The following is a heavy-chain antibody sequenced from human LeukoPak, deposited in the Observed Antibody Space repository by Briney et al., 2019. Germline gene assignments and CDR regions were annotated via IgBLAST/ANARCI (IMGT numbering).Heavy chain of an antibody. Sequence: PGGSLRLSCSASGFTFSSYAIHWVRQAPGKGLVWVSRTNNDGSRTNYADSVKGRFTISRDNAKNTLYLQMNSLRAEDTAVYYCARGTGGRDDYWGQGTLVTVSS. D-gene: IGHD3-10*01. V-gene: IGHV3-74*01. CDR1: GFTFSSYA. J-gene: IGHJ4*02. CDR2: TNNDGSRT. CDR3: ARGTGGRDDY.